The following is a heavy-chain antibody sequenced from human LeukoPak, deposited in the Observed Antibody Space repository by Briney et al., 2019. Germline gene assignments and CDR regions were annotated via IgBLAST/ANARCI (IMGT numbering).Heavy chain of an antibody. CDR1: GFTFSSYS. Sequence: PGGSLRLSCAASGFTFSSYSMNWVRQAPGKGLEWVSSISSSSSYIYYADSVKGRFTISRDNSKNTLYLQMNSLRAEDTAVYYCARDGHPSSRAWDYWGQGTLVTVSS. V-gene: IGHV3-21*01. J-gene: IGHJ4*02. D-gene: IGHD6-13*01. CDR3: ARDGHPSSRAWDY. CDR2: ISSSSSYI.